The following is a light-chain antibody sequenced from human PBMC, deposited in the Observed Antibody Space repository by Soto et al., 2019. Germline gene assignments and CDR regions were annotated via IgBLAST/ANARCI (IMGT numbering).Light chain of an antibody. V-gene: IGKV3-15*01. CDR1: QGVRKY. J-gene: IGKJ1*01. Sequence: ILMTQSPATLSVSPGERVTLSCRASQGVRKYLAWYQQKPCQAPRLLIYDASTRSTGIPARFSGSGSWTEFTLTISSLQSEDFAVYYGQQYNNWPPWTFGQGTKVEI. CDR2: DAS. CDR3: QQYNNWPPWT.